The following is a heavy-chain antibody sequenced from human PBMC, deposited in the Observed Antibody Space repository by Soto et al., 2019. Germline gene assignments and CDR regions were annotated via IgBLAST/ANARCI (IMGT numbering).Heavy chain of an antibody. D-gene: IGHD6-19*01. Sequence: VQLVESGGGLVQPGGSLKLSCAASGFTFSGSAMHWVRQASGKGLEWVGRIRSKANSYATAYAASVKGRFTISRDDSKNTAYLQMNSLKTEDTAVYYCTRGYSGWPDWGQGTLVTVSS. CDR2: IRSKANSYAT. V-gene: IGHV3-73*02. J-gene: IGHJ4*02. CDR3: TRGYSGWPD. CDR1: GFTFSGSA.